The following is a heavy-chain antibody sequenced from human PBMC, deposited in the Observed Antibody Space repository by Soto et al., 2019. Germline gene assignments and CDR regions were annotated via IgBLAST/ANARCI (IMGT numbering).Heavy chain of an antibody. D-gene: IGHD1-26*01. CDR3: ARGGATGGWDYYYGMDV. J-gene: IGHJ6*02. CDR1: GFTFSSYD. CDR2: IGTAGDP. Sequence: EVQLVESGGGLVQPGGSLRLSCAASGFTFSSYDMHWVRQATGKGLEWVSAIGTAGDPYYPGSVKGRFTISRENAENSWYLQRNGRRAGDTAVYYCARGGATGGWDYYYGMDVWGQGTTVTVSS. V-gene: IGHV3-13*05.